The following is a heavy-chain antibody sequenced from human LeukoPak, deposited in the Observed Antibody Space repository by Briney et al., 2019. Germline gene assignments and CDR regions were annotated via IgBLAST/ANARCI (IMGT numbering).Heavy chain of an antibody. CDR1: GGSISSYY. V-gene: IGHV4-59*08. Sequence: SETLSLTCTVSGGSISSYYWSWIRQSPGKGLEWIGCIYYSGSTKYNPSLKSRVIISVDTSKKQFSPKLTSVTAADTAVYYCARRSQENGVITANNWFDPWGQGTLVTVSS. D-gene: IGHD3-16*01. CDR2: IYYSGST. CDR3: ARRSQENGVITANNWFDP. J-gene: IGHJ5*02.